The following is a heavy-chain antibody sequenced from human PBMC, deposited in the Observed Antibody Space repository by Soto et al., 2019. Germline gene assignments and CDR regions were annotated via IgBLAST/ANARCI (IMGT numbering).Heavy chain of an antibody. CDR3: ARGGGIVVVTAPYDH. CDR1: GYTFTSYY. CDR2: INPSGGYT. Sequence: AASVKVSCKASGYTFTSYYMNWVRQAPGQGLEWLGIINPSGGYTTYAQRFLSRVTMTSDTSTSTDHMELGSLTSEDTAVYYCARGGGIVVVTAPYDHWG. J-gene: IGHJ4*01. D-gene: IGHD2-21*02. V-gene: IGHV1-46*03.